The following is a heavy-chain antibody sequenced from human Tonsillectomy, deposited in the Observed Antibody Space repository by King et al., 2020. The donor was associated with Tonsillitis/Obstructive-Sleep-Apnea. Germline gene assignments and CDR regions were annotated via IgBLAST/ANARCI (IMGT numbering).Heavy chain of an antibody. D-gene: IGHD3-9*01. CDR2: IYHSGNN. CDR3: ARVTGKVPIFDN. V-gene: IGHV4-31*03. J-gene: IGHJ4*02. CDR1: GGSITSGGNY. Sequence: VQLQESGPGLVKPSQTLSLTCTVSGGSITSGGNYWSWIRQHPGKGLEWIGHIYHSGNNYYNPSLKSRITMSVDASENQSSLKLTSVTAADTAVYYCARVTGKVPIFDNWGQGTLVTVSS.